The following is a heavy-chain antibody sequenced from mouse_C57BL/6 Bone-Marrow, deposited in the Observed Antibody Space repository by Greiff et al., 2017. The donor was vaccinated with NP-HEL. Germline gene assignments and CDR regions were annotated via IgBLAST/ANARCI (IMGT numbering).Heavy chain of an antibody. CDR3: ANYDLAWFAY. CDR1: GFTFSDYG. CDR2: ISSGSSTI. J-gene: IGHJ3*01. Sequence: EVQLVESGGGLVKPGGSLKLSCAASGFTFSDYGMHWVRQAPEKGLEWVAYISSGSSTIYYADTVKGRFTISRDNAKNTLFLQMTSLRSEDTAMYYCANYDLAWFAYWGQGTLVTVSA. V-gene: IGHV5-17*01. D-gene: IGHD2-4*01.